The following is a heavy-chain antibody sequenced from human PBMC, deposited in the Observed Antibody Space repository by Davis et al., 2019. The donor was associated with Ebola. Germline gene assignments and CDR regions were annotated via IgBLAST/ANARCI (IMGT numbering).Heavy chain of an antibody. D-gene: IGHD1-1*01. V-gene: IGHV1-18*04. Sequence: ASVKVSCKASGYTFTGYYIHWVQQAPGQGLEWMGWINPHNGNTNYAQNVQGRVTMTTDTSTSTAYMEVGILRSDDTAVYYCARAQFPTTSDHWGQGTLVTVSS. CDR3: ARAQFPTTSDH. J-gene: IGHJ4*02. CDR2: INPHNGNT. CDR1: GYTFTGYY.